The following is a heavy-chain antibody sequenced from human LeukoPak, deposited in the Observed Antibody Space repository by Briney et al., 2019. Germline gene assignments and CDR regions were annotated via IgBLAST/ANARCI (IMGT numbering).Heavy chain of an antibody. CDR2: IIPIFGTA. J-gene: IGHJ4*02. CDR1: GGTFISYA. V-gene: IGHV1-69*13. Sequence: SVKVSCKASGGTFISYAISWVRQAPGQGLEWMGGIIPIFGTANYAQKFQGRVTITADESTSTAYMELSSLRSEDTAVYYCASGSGSYYVTNYFDYWGQGTLVTVSS. CDR3: ASGSGSYYVTNYFDY. D-gene: IGHD1-26*01.